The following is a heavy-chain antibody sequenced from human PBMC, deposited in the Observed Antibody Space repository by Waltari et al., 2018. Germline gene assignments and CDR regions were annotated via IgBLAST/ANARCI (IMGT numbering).Heavy chain of an antibody. V-gene: IGHV4-39*02. CDR2: IYYSGST. D-gene: IGHD3-10*01. CDR1: GGSISSSSYY. Sequence: QLQLQESGPGLVKPSETRSLTCTVSGGSISSSSYYWGWIRQPPGKGLEWIGSIYYSGSTDYNPSLKSRVTISVDTSKNQFSLKLSSVTAADTAVYYCARDLAMVRGVIPRGGMDVWGQGTTVTVSS. CDR3: ARDLAMVRGVIPRGGMDV. J-gene: IGHJ6*02.